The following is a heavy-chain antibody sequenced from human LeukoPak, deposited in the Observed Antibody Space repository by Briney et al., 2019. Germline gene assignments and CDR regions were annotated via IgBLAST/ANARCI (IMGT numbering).Heavy chain of an antibody. CDR1: GFTFDDYT. J-gene: IGHJ4*02. CDR2: ISWDSDST. Sequence: GGSLRLSCAASGFTFDDYTTPCVREAPGPGLGWVSLISWDSDSTYYADSVKGRFTISRDNSKNSLYLQMNSLRTEDTALYYCAKGGPSEHSFFDYWGEGSLVTVSS. D-gene: IGHD5-18*01. V-gene: IGHV3-43*01. CDR3: AKGGPSEHSFFDY.